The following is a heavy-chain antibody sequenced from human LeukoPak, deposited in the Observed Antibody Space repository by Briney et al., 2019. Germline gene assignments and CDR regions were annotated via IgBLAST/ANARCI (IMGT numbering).Heavy chain of an antibody. CDR2: IYPGDSDT. CDR3: ARRDRQWLVLGGMDV. V-gene: IGHV5-51*01. CDR1: GYSFTSYW. J-gene: IGHJ6*02. D-gene: IGHD6-19*01. Sequence: GESLKISCKGSGYSFTSYWIGWVRQMPGKGLEWMGIIYPGDSDTRYSPSFQGQVTISADKSISTAYLQWSSLKASDTAIYYCARRDRQWLVLGGMDVWGQGTTVTVSS.